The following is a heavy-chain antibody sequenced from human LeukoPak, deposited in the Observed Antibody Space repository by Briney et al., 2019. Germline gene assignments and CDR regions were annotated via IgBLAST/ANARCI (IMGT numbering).Heavy chain of an antibody. D-gene: IGHD3-3*01. CDR2: IYPGDSDT. Sequence: PGESLQISCKGSGYSFTSYWIGWVRQMPGKGLEWMGIIYPGDSDTRYSPSFQGQVTISADKSISTAYLQWSSLKASDTAMYYCARAYYDFWSGYPYYFDYWGQGTLVTVSS. V-gene: IGHV5-51*01. CDR3: ARAYYDFWSGYPYYFDY. J-gene: IGHJ4*02. CDR1: GYSFTSYW.